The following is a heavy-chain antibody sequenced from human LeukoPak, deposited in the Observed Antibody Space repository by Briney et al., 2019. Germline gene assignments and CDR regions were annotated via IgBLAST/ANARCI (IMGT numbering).Heavy chain of an antibody. CDR1: GFTVSSNY. CDR2: IYGSTSA. Sequence: SGGSLRLSCAASGFTVSSNYINWVRQAPGKGLEWVSLIYGSTSADYADSVKGRFTISRDTSMNTVYLQMNSLRAEDTAVHYCARLNFGDDYWGQGTLVTVSS. CDR3: ARLNFGDDY. D-gene: IGHD4-17*01. V-gene: IGHV3-66*01. J-gene: IGHJ4*02.